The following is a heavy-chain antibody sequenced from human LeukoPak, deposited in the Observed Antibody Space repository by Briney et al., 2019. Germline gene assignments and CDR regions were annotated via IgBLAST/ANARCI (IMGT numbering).Heavy chain of an antibody. V-gene: IGHV4-39*07. CDR2: IYYGGST. J-gene: IGHJ4*02. CDR3: ARAKVGARFDY. Sequence: SETLSLTCTVSGGSISSSSYYWGWIRQPPGRGLEWIGSIYYGGSTYYNPSLKSRVTISVDTSKNQFSLKLSSVTAADTAVYYCARAKVGARFDYWGQGTLVTVSS. D-gene: IGHD1-26*01. CDR1: GGSISSSSYY.